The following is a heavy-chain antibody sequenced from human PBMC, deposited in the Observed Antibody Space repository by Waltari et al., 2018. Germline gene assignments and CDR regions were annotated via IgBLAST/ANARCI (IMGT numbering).Heavy chain of an antibody. CDR2: LSSSSRYI. CDR1: GFTFSSYS. V-gene: IGHV3-21*03. Sequence: EVQLVESGGGLVKPGGSLRLSCAASGFTFSSYSMNWVRQAPGTGLEWVSSLSSSSRYIYYADSVKGRFTISRDNAKNSLYLQMNSLRAEDTAVYYCARDLKDSSSWYGAFDIWGQGTMVTVSS. CDR3: ARDLKDSSSWYGAFDI. D-gene: IGHD6-13*01. J-gene: IGHJ3*02.